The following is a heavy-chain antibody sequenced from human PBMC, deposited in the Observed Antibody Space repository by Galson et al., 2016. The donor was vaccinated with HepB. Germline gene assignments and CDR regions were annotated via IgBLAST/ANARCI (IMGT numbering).Heavy chain of an antibody. J-gene: IGHJ4*02. D-gene: IGHD6-19*01. CDR2: TNNANGNT. CDR1: GVTFSTSA. CDR3: ARDGGSGWSRLW. Sequence: SVKVSCKASGVTFSTSAVQWVRQAPGQRLEWMGWTNNANGNTEYSQSFQGRVPFTRDTSASTAYMELSSLRSEDTAVYYCARDGGSGWSRLWWGQGTLVAVSS. V-gene: IGHV1-3*04.